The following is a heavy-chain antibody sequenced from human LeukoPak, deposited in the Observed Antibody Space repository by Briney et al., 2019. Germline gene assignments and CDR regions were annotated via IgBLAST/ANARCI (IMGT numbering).Heavy chain of an antibody. Sequence: SETLSLTCAVYGGSFSGYYWSWIRQPPGKGLEWIGEINHSGSTDYNPSLKSRVTISVDTSKNQFSLKLSSVTAADTAVYYCARAGASNWFDPWGQGTLVTVSS. J-gene: IGHJ5*02. CDR2: INHSGST. CDR3: ARAGASNWFDP. V-gene: IGHV4-34*01. CDR1: GGSFSGYY. D-gene: IGHD3-10*01.